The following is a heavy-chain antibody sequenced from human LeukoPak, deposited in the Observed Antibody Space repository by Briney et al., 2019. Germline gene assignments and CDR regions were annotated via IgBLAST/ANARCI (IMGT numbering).Heavy chain of an antibody. Sequence: GGSLRLSCAASGFPFSTYAMSWVRQAPGKGLEWVSSIRGSDGSTYYADSVKGRFAISRDNSKNTLYLQMNSLRAEDTAVYYCARDVYGDYGGLDYWGQGTLVTVSS. CDR2: IRGSDGST. CDR3: ARDVYGDYGGLDY. V-gene: IGHV3-23*01. D-gene: IGHD4-17*01. J-gene: IGHJ4*02. CDR1: GFPFSTYA.